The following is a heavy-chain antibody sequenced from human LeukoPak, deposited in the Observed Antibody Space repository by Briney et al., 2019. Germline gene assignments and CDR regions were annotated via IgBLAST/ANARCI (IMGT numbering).Heavy chain of an antibody. D-gene: IGHD6-13*01. V-gene: IGHV4-34*01. CDR2: INHSGST. CDR3: ARDPAAGTSDFDY. Sequence: SETLSLTCAVYGGSFSGHYWSWIRQPPGKGLEWIGEINHSGSTNYNPSLKSRVTISVDTSKNQFSLKLSSVTAADTAVYYCARDPAAGTSDFDYWGQGTPVTVSS. CDR1: GGSFSGHY. J-gene: IGHJ4*02.